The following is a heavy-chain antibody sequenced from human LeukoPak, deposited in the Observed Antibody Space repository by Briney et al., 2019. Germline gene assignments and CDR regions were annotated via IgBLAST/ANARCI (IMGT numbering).Heavy chain of an antibody. CDR3: ARDRGYSYGSSYYYGMDV. CDR1: GYTLISYG. CDR2: IRAYNGNT. V-gene: IGHV1-18*01. J-gene: IGHJ6*02. D-gene: IGHD5-18*01. Sequence: ASVKVSCKASGYTLISYGISWVRQAPGQGLEWMGWIRAYNGNTNYAQKFQGRVTMTTDTSTSTAYMELRSLRSDDTAVYYCARDRGYSYGSSYYYGMDVWGQGTTVTVSS.